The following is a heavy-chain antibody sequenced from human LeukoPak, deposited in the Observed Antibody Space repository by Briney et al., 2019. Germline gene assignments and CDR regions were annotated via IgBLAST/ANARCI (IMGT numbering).Heavy chain of an antibody. J-gene: IGHJ4*02. Sequence: PGGSLRLSCAASGITVSTNYMSWVRQAPGKGLEWVSAISGSGGSTYYADSVKGRFTISRDNSKNTLYLQMNSLRAEDTAVYYCAKIVLRYFDWLLSPLDYWGQGTLVTVSS. D-gene: IGHD3-9*01. CDR2: ISGSGGST. V-gene: IGHV3-23*01. CDR1: GITVSTNY. CDR3: AKIVLRYFDWLLSPLDY.